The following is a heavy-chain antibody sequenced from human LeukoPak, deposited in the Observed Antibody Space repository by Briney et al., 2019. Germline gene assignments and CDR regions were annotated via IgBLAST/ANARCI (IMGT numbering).Heavy chain of an antibody. Sequence: PGGSLRLSCAASGFTFSSYAMSWVRQAPGKGLEWVANIKQDGSEKYYVDSVKGRFTVSRDNAKNSMYLQMNSLRVEDTAVYYCASGGNMVGAKGFDYWGQGTLVTVSS. D-gene: IGHD1-26*01. CDR3: ASGGNMVGAKGFDY. V-gene: IGHV3-7*03. CDR2: IKQDGSEK. CDR1: GFTFSSYA. J-gene: IGHJ4*02.